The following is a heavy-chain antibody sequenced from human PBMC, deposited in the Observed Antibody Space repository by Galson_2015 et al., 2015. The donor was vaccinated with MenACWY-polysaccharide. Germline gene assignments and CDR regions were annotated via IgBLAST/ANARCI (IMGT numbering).Heavy chain of an antibody. CDR2: MHTSGKS. CDR1: GGSISSYY. V-gene: IGHV4-59*01. CDR3: ARVRGGQWPRYSMDV. Sequence: SETLSLTCTVSGGSISSYYWGWIRQSPGKGLEWIGYMHTSGKSNYNPSLKSRVFISVDSSKKEFSLKLSSVTAADTAIYYCARVRGGQWPRYSMDVWGQGTTVTVSS. J-gene: IGHJ6*02. D-gene: IGHD6-19*01.